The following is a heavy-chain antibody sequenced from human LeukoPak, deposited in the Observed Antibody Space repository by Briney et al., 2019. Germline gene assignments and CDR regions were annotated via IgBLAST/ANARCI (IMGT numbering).Heavy chain of an antibody. D-gene: IGHD6-19*01. CDR2: IYHSGSGST. V-gene: IGHV4-30-2*01. J-gene: IGHJ5*02. CDR1: GGSISSGGHS. CDR3: ARGIQYSSGWYGARNWFDP. Sequence: PSETLSLTCTVSGGSISSGGHSWSWIRQPPGKGLEWIGYIYHSGSGSTYYNPSLKSRVTISVDTTKNQFSLKLSSVTAADTAVYYCARGIQYSSGWYGARNWFDPWGQGTLVTVSS.